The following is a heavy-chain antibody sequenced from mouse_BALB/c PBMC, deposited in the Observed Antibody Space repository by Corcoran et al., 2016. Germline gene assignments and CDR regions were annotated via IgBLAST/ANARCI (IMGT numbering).Heavy chain of an antibody. J-gene: IGHJ4*01. D-gene: IGHD3-3*01. Sequence: QIQMVQSGPELKKPGETIKISCKASGYTFTNYGMNWVKQAPGTGLKGMGRLNTYTGEPTYADDFKGRFAFSLETAASTAYLQINNLKNEDTATYFCAREPRAMDYWGQGTSVTVSS. V-gene: IGHV9-3-1*01. CDR3: AREPRAMDY. CDR2: LNTYTGEP. CDR1: GYTFTNYG.